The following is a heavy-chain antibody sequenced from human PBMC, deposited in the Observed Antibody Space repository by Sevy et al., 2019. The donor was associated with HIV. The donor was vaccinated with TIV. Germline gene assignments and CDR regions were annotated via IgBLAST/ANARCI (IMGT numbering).Heavy chain of an antibody. D-gene: IGHD2-15*01. CDR3: AKGFCSGGSCPRDYYYYGMDV. Sequence: GGSLRLSCAASGFTFSTYAMNWVRQAPGKGLEWVSSISGSGRYTYYEDPVEGRFTISRDRSKNTLYLQMNSLRADDTAVYYCAKGFCSGGSCPRDYYYYGMDVWGQGTTVTVSS. V-gene: IGHV3-23*01. CDR1: GFTFSTYA. CDR2: ISGSGRYT. J-gene: IGHJ6*02.